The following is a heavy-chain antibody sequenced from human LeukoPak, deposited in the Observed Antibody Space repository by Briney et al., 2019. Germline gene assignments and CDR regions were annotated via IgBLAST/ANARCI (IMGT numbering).Heavy chain of an antibody. V-gene: IGHV1-8*02. Sequence: ASVKVSCKASGYTFTDYDLNWVRQASGQGLERMGWMNPETEITEYAQKFQGRVTMTRDTSISTAYMELSGLTSEDTAVYFCATSSGLTTHDAFDIWGQGTKVTVSS. CDR1: GYTFTDYD. CDR3: ATSSGLTTHDAFDI. CDR2: MNPETEIT. D-gene: IGHD3/OR15-3a*01. J-gene: IGHJ3*02.